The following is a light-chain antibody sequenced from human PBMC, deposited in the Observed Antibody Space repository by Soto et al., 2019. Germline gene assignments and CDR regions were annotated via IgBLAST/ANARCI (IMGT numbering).Light chain of an antibody. CDR3: LLSYSDGRM. V-gene: IGLV7-46*01. CDR1: TGPVTSGHY. J-gene: IGLJ3*02. CDR2: DTS. Sequence: QAVVTQEPSLTVSPGGTVTLTCGSSTGPVTSGHYPYWFQQKPGQAPRTVLYDTSNRHSWTPARFSGSLLGGKAALTLSGAQPGDEAVYYCLLSYSDGRMFGGGTKLTVL.